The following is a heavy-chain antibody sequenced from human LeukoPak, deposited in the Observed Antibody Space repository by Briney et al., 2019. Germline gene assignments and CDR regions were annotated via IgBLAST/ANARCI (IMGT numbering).Heavy chain of an antibody. CDR3: ASHAVREVSYYFGY. D-gene: IGHD3-10*01. CDR2: IYYSGTT. V-gene: IGHV4-31*03. CDR1: NGSISSGGYF. J-gene: IGHJ4*02. Sequence: SQTLSLTCTVSNGSISSGGYFWSWIRQHPGKGLEWIGYIYYSGTTYYNPSLKSRVTISVDTSKNHFSLKLSSVTAADTAVYYCASHAVREVSYYFGYWGQGTLVTVSS.